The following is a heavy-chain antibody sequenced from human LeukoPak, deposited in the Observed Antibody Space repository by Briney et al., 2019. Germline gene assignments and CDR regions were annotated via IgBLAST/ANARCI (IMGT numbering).Heavy chain of an antibody. V-gene: IGHV5-51*01. Sequence: GESLKISCKGSGYSFTSYWIGWVRQMPGKGLEWMGIIYPGDSDTRYSPSFQGQVTISADKSISTAYLQWSSLKASDTAMYYCARSIAVSGTFMAFDIWGQGTMVTVSS. CDR3: ARSIAVSGTFMAFDI. D-gene: IGHD6-19*01. CDR2: IYPGDSDT. J-gene: IGHJ3*02. CDR1: GYSFTSYW.